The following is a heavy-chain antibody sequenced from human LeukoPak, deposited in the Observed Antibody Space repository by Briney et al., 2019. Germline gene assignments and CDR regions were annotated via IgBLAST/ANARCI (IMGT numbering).Heavy chain of an antibody. CDR3: TRTLRLGTPRAYDI. J-gene: IGHJ3*02. CDR2: IHEDGSDK. V-gene: IGHV3-7*05. CDR1: GYTFTGYY. Sequence: ASVKVSCKASGYTFTGYYMHWVRQAPGKGLEWVANIHEDGSDKYYVDSVKGRFTISRDNAKNSLYLQMNSLRAEDTALYYCTRTLRLGTPRAYDIWGRGTMVTVSS. D-gene: IGHD1-14*01.